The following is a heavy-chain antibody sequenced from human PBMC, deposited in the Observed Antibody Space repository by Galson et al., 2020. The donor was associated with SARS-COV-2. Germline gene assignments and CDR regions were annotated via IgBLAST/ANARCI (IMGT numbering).Heavy chain of an antibody. CDR1: GFTFRTYW. D-gene: IGHD3-16*01. Sequence: GESLKISCAASGFTFRTYWMPWVRQVSGKGLVWVARTNSDGSSAIYADSVKGRFTISRDNAKNTLYLQMNSLRVEDTAVYYCAREGEDTWYDYVMDVWGQGTTVTVSS. CDR3: AREGEDTWYDYVMDV. J-gene: IGHJ6*02. V-gene: IGHV3-74*01. CDR2: TNSDGSSA.